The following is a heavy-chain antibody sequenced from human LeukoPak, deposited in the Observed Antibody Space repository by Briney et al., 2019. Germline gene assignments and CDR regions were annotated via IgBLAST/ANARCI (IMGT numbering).Heavy chain of an antibody. J-gene: IGHJ6*02. V-gene: IGHV1-69*04. CDR2: IIPILGIA. CDR3: ARVQQWELLRWDYYYGMDV. D-gene: IGHD1-26*01. Sequence: ASVKVSCKASGGTFSSYAISWVRQAPGQGLEWMGRIIPILGIANYAQKFQGRVTITADKSTSTAYMELSSLRSEDTAVYYCARVQQWELLRWDYYYGMDVWRQGPTVTVSS. CDR1: GGTFSSYA.